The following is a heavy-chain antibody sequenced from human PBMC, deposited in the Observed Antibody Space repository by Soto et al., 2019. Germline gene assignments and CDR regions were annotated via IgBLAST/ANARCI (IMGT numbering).Heavy chain of an antibody. Sequence: SETLSLTCTVSGGSISSSSYYWGWIRQPPGKGLEWIGSIYYSGSTYYNPSLKSRVTISVDTSKNQFSLKLSSVTAADTAVYYCARRPTKTTVTRTGWDYWGQGTLVTVSS. V-gene: IGHV4-39*01. CDR1: GGSISSSSYY. CDR3: ARRPTKTTVTRTGWDY. J-gene: IGHJ4*02. CDR2: IYYSGST. D-gene: IGHD4-17*01.